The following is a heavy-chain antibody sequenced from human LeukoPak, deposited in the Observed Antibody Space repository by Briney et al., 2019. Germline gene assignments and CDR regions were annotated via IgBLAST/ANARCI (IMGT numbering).Heavy chain of an antibody. J-gene: IGHJ4*02. CDR3: AKDPNIAVADPFDY. V-gene: IGHV3-23*01. CDR1: GFTFSTYA. Sequence: GGSLRLSCAASGFTFSTYAMTWVRQAPGKGLEWVSAISGSGGSTYYADSVKGRFTISRDNSKNTLYLQMNSLRAEDTAVYYCAKDPNIAVADPFDYWGQGTLVTVSS. D-gene: IGHD6-19*01. CDR2: ISGSGGST.